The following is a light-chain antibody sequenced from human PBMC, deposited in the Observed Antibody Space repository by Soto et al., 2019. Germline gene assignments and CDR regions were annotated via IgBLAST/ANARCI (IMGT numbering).Light chain of an antibody. Sequence: IVLTQSPATLSLSPGERATLSCRSSQGVSSYLAWYQQKPGQAPRLLIYDASNRATGIPARFSGSGPGTDFTLTISSLEPEDFAVYYCQQRSNWPPITLGQGTRLEIK. CDR2: DAS. V-gene: IGKV3D-11*01. CDR3: QQRSNWPPIT. J-gene: IGKJ5*01. CDR1: QGVSSY.